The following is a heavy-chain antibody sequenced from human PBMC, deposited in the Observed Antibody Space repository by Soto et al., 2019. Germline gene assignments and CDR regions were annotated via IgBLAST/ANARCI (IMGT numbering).Heavy chain of an antibody. CDR2: ISYDEKNK. Sequence: QVQLVESGGGVGQPGRSLRLSCAASGFSFSTWAMHWVRQAPGKRLEWVAVISYDEKNKYFDDSVKGRFTISRDNAKNMLYLQLNSLRAEDTAVYYCAKILGGGWLIDYWGQGTLVTVSS. J-gene: IGHJ4*02. D-gene: IGHD6-19*01. V-gene: IGHV3-30*18. CDR1: GFSFSTWA. CDR3: AKILGGGWLIDY.